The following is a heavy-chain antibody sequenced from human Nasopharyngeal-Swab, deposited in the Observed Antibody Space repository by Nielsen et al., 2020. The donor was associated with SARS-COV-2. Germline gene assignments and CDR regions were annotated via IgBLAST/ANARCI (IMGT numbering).Heavy chain of an antibody. CDR1: GFFYTNYW. CDR3: ARDFDLSSGYDV. CDR2: IYPADSDT. V-gene: IGHV5-51*01. J-gene: IGHJ4*02. D-gene: IGHD3-3*01. Sequence: GESLKISCEGSGFFYTNYWIAWVRQVPGKGLEWLGIIYPADSDTRYNPSFQGQVTISADKSIRTAYLQWKSLKASDSAMYYCARDFDLSSGYDVWGQGMLVTVSS.